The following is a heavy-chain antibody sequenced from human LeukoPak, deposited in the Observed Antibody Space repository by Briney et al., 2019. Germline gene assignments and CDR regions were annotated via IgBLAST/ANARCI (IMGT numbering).Heavy chain of an antibody. Sequence: PWGSLRLSCVASGFTFNNYWMTWVRQAPGKGLEWVATIKHDGSEKYYVDSVKGRFTISRDNGKNSLYLQMNSLRAEDTAVYYCTRGGIWGMDVWGQGPTVIVSS. CDR2: IKHDGSEK. J-gene: IGHJ6*02. CDR1: GFTFNNYW. CDR3: TRGGIWGMDV. V-gene: IGHV3-7*01. D-gene: IGHD1-26*01.